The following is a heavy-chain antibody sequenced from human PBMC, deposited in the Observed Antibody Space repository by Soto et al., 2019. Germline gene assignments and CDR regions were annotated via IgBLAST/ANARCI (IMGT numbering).Heavy chain of an antibody. D-gene: IGHD1-26*01. CDR1: AFTPTTYE. CDR3: ARDSGSGSYRFDY. J-gene: IGHJ4*02. Sequence: ASAFTPTTYEVQVVPHAPGQGLEWIGIINPSGVSTSYAQKIQGRVTMTRDTSTSTVYMELSSLRSEDTAVYYCARDSGSGSYRFDYWGQGTLVTVS. V-gene: IGHV1-46*03. CDR2: INPSGVST.